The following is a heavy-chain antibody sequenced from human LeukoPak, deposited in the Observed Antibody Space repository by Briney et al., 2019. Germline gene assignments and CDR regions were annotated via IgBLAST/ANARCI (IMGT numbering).Heavy chain of an antibody. CDR3: ARGNYYDSSDIDN. J-gene: IGHJ4*02. Sequence: PGGSLRLSRAASGSTFSDYYMSWIRQAPGKGLEWVSYISSGSSYTNYADFVKGRFTISRDNAKNSLYLQMNSLRAEDTAVYYCARGNYYDSSDIDNWGQGTLVTVSS. V-gene: IGHV3-11*06. CDR2: ISSGSSYT. D-gene: IGHD3-22*01. CDR1: GSTFSDYY.